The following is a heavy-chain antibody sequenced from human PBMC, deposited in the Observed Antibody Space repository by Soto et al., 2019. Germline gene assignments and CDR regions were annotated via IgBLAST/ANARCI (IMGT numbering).Heavy chain of an antibody. Sequence: SETLSLTCPVSGGSIRSYYWSWIRQPPGKGLEWIGYIYYSGSTNYNPSLKSRVTISVDTSKNQFSLKLSSVTAADTAVYYCARVDSGYDPFDYWGQGTLVTVSS. CDR1: GGSIRSYY. CDR2: IYYSGST. CDR3: ARVDSGYDPFDY. J-gene: IGHJ4*02. D-gene: IGHD5-12*01. V-gene: IGHV4-59*08.